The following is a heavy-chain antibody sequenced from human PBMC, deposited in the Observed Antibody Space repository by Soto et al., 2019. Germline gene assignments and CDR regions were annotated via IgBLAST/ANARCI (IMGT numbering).Heavy chain of an antibody. V-gene: IGHV4-30-4*01. Sequence: QVQLQESRPGLMKPSQTLSLTCSVSGAFISTGDYYWSWLRQRPGEGLEWIGYVHYTGSTYYSSSLAGRVVISVDSPKNQISLRLTSLTAADTAVYYCARGGMITAATAAHTWFDPWGQGTLVTVSS. CDR3: ARGGMITAATAAHTWFDP. D-gene: IGHD3-16*01. J-gene: IGHJ5*02. CDR2: VHYTGST. CDR1: GAFISTGDYY.